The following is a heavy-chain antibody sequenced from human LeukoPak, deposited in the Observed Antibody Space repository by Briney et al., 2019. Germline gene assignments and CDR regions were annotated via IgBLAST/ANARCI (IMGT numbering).Heavy chain of an antibody. D-gene: IGHD3-10*01. V-gene: IGHV1-69*04. J-gene: IGHJ6*02. Sequence: ASVKVSCKASGGTFSSYAISWVRQAPGQGLEWMGRIIPILGIANYAQKFQGRVTITADKSTSTAFMELSSLRSEDTAVYYCARGSEVQSYGMDVWGQGTTVTVSS. CDR3: ARGSEVQSYGMDV. CDR1: GGTFSSYA. CDR2: IIPILGIA.